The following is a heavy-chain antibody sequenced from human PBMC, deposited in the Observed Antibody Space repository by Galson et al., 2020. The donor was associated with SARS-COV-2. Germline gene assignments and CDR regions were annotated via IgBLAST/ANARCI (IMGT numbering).Heavy chain of an antibody. J-gene: IGHJ5*02. CDR3: ASWVFGHDNWFDP. V-gene: IGHV4-31*03. D-gene: IGHD3-3*01. Sequence: PSETLSLTCTVSGGSISSGGYYWSWIRQHPGKGLEWIGYIYYSGSTYYNPSLKSRVTISVDTSKNQFSLKLSSVTAADTAVYYCASWVFGHDNWFDPWGQGTLVTVSS. CDR1: GGSISSGGYY. CDR2: IYYSGST.